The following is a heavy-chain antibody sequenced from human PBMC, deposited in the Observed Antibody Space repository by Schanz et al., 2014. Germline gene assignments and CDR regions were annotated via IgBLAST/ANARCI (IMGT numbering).Heavy chain of an antibody. CDR1: GGTFSSYT. D-gene: IGHD5-18*01. V-gene: IGHV1-69*02. CDR2: IIPVLAIA. Sequence: QVQLVQSGAEVKKPGSSVKVSCKASGGTFSSYTISWVRQAPGQGLEWMGRIIPVLAIADYAQKFQGRVTITADKSTSTASMELSSLRSEDTALYYCTRGGYSYALSAFDIWGQGTMVTVSS. CDR3: TRGGYSYALSAFDI. J-gene: IGHJ3*02.